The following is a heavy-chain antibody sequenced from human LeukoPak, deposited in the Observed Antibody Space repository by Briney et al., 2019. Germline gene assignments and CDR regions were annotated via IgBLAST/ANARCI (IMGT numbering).Heavy chain of an antibody. V-gene: IGHV5-51*01. CDR2: IYPGGSDT. D-gene: IGHD3-3*01. Sequence: GESLKISCKGSGYSFTSYWIGWVRQMPGKGLEWMGIIYPGGSDTRYSPSFQGQVTISADKSISTAYLQWSSLKASDTAMYYCARRPVGGWGTSEYFQHWGQGTLVTVSS. CDR3: ARRPVGGWGTSEYFQH. J-gene: IGHJ1*01. CDR1: GYSFTSYW.